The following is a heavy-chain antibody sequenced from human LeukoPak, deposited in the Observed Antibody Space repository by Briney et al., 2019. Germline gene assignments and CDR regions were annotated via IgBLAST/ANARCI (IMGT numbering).Heavy chain of an antibody. Sequence: PGGSLRLSCAASGFSFSNAWMSWVRQAPGKGLEWVGRIKSRTDGGTPDYAAPVKGSFTISRDDSKNTLFLQMNSLKTEDTALYYCTTEFGDNSGRYYFDYWGQGTLVTVSS. CDR3: TTEFGDNSGRYYFDY. CDR2: IKSRTDGGTP. J-gene: IGHJ4*02. V-gene: IGHV3-15*01. D-gene: IGHD4-23*01. CDR1: GFSFSNAW.